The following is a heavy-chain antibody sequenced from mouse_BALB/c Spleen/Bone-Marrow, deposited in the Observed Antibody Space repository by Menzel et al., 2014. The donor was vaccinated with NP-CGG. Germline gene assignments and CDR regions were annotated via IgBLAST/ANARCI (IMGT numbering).Heavy chain of an antibody. V-gene: IGHV3-5*02. J-gene: IGHJ4*01. CDR2: IYYSGTI. D-gene: IGHD2-14*01. Sequence: EVKLMESGPGLVKPSQTVSLTCTVTGISITTGNYRWSWIRQFPGNKLEWIGYIYYSGTITYNPSLTSRTTIARDTSKNQFFLEMNSLTAEDTATYYCARSYYRYAMDYWGQGTSVPVSS. CDR1: GISITTGNYR. CDR3: ARSYYRYAMDY.